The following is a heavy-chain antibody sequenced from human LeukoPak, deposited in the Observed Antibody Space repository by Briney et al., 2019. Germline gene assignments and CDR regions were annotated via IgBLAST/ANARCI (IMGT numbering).Heavy chain of an antibody. CDR3: ARVDGGLDL. CDR2: MKPNSGNT. Sequence: GWMKPNSGNTGYAQKFQRRVTMTRDTSTSTAYMELSSLRSEDTAVYYCARVDGGLDLWGQGTTVTVSS. V-gene: IGHV1-8*01. D-gene: IGHD5-24*01. J-gene: IGHJ6*02.